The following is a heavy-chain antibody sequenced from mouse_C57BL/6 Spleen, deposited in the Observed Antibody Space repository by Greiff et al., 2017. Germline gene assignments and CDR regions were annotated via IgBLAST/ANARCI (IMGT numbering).Heavy chain of an antibody. CDR1: GFTFSDYG. D-gene: IGHD3-2*02. CDR2: ISSGSSTI. J-gene: IGHJ4*01. Sequence: EVKLMESGGGLVKPGGSLKLSCAASGFTFSDYGMHWVRQAPEKGLEWVAYISSGSSTIYYADTVKGRFTISRDNAKNTLFLQMTSLRSEDTAMXYCATGYYAMDYWGQGTSVTVSS. V-gene: IGHV5-17*01. CDR3: ATGYYAMDY.